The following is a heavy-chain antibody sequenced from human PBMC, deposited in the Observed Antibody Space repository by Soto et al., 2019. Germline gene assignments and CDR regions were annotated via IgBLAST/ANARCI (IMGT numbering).Heavy chain of an antibody. CDR1: GGSISSGDYY. D-gene: IGHD5-12*01. Sequence: QVQLQESGPGLVKPSQTLSLTCTVSGGSISSGDYYWSWIRQPPGKGLEWIGYIYYSGSTYYNPSLESRVTISVDASKHQFSLKLSSVTAADTAVYYCASARDGYNFDYWGQGTLVTVSS. V-gene: IGHV4-30-4*01. CDR3: ASARDGYNFDY. CDR2: IYYSGST. J-gene: IGHJ4*02.